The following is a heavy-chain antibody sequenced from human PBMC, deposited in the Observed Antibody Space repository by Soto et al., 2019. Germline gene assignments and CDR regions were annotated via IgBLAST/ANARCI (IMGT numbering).Heavy chain of an antibody. D-gene: IGHD3-10*01. CDR1: GYTFTTYD. V-gene: IGHV1-69*04. Sequence: SVKVSCKASGYTFTTYDISWVRQAPGQGLEWMGRIIPILGIANYAQKFQGRVTITADKSTSTAYMELSSLRSEDTAVYYCARDLVGGSGSYYKRFGGGYDAFDIWGQGTMVTVSS. CDR2: IIPILGIA. CDR3: ARDLVGGSGSYYKRFGGGYDAFDI. J-gene: IGHJ3*02.